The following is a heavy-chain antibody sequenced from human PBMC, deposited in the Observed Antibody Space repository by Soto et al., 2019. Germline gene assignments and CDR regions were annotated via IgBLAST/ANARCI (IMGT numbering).Heavy chain of an antibody. J-gene: IGHJ6*02. CDR3: AKGGDDCSGGTCYYYYYGMDV. Sequence: EVQLLESGGVLVQPGGSLRLSCAASGFTFSSYAMSWVRQAPGKGLEWVSAISGSGGNTYYADSVKGRFTISRDNSKNTLSLQMNSLRAEDTDVYYCAKGGDDCSGGTCYYYYYGMDVWGQGTTVTVSS. CDR1: GFTFSSYA. D-gene: IGHD2-15*01. CDR2: ISGSGGNT. V-gene: IGHV3-23*01.